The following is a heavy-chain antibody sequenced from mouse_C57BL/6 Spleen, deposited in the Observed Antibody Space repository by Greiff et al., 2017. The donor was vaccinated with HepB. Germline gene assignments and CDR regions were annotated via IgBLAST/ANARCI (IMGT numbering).Heavy chain of an antibody. CDR2: INPNNGGT. CDR1: GYTFTDYY. V-gene: IGHV1-26*01. CDR3: AILTGAYYAMDY. D-gene: IGHD4-1*01. Sequence: EVQLQQSGPELVKPGASVKISCKASGYTFTDYYMNWVKQSHGKSLEWIGDINPNNGGTSYNQKFKGKATLTVDKSSSTAYMELRSLTSEDSAVYYCAILTGAYYAMDYWGQGTSVTVSS. J-gene: IGHJ4*01.